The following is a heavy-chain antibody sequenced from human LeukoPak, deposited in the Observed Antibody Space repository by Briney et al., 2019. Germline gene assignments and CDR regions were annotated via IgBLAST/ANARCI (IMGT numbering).Heavy chain of an antibody. J-gene: IGHJ4*02. CDR1: GGSFSGYY. V-gene: IGHV4-34*01. Sequence: TPSETLSLTCAVYGGSFSGYYWSWIRQPPGKGLEWIGEINHSGSTNYNPSLKSRVTISVDTSKNQFSLKLRSVTAADTAVYYCARGRITIFGVNDYWGQGTLVTVSS. CDR3: ARGRITIFGVNDY. CDR2: INHSGST. D-gene: IGHD3-3*01.